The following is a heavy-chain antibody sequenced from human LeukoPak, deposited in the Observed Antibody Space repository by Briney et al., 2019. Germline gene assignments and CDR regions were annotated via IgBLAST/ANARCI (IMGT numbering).Heavy chain of an antibody. J-gene: IGHJ1*01. CDR3: ARVLRVYSGYDLGLIQH. V-gene: IGHV4-59*01. Sequence: SETLSLTCTVSGGSISSYYWSWIRQPPGKGLEWIGYMYYSGSTNYNPSLKSRVTISVDTSKNQFSLKLSSVTAADTAVYYCARVLRVYSGYDLGLIQHWGQGTLVTVSS. D-gene: IGHD5-12*01. CDR1: GGSISSYY. CDR2: MYYSGST.